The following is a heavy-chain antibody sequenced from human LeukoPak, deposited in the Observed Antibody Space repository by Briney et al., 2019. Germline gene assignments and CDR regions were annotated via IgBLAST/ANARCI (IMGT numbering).Heavy chain of an antibody. D-gene: IGHD2-15*01. CDR2: INPSSGNT. CDR1: GFTFTNYA. CDR3: AKEHMAAAVYYFDY. J-gene: IGHJ4*02. Sequence: GGSLRLSCAASGFTFTNYAMSWVRQAPGKGLEWVSSINPSSGNTYYADSVKGRFTISGDNSKNTLYLQMNSLRAEDTAVYYCAKEHMAAAVYYFDYWGQGTLVTVSS. V-gene: IGHV3-23*01.